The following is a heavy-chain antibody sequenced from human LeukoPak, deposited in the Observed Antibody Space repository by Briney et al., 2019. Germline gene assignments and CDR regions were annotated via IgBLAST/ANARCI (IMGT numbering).Heavy chain of an antibody. CDR3: ARVNLAVTSSLDS. Sequence: ASVTVSFRASGYTFTGYNMHWVRLAPGQGLEWMGWVRPHSGDTNYAQRFQGRVTMSRDTSISTVYMELSRLTSDDTALYYCARVNLAVTSSLDSWGQGTLVTVSS. J-gene: IGHJ4*02. CDR1: GYTFTGYN. CDR2: VRPHSGDT. V-gene: IGHV1-2*02. D-gene: IGHD2-21*02.